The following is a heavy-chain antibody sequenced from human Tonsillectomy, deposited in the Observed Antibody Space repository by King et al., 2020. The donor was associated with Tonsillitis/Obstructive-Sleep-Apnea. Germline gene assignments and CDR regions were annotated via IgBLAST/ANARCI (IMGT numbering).Heavy chain of an antibody. CDR2: ISYDGSNK. J-gene: IGHJ3*02. Sequence: VQLVESGGGVVQPGRSLRLSCAASRFTFSRYGMHWVRQAPGKGLEWVAVISYDGSNKYYADSVKGRFTISRDNSKNTLYLQMNSLRADDTALYYCAKAVWGYCSSTSCYPAFDIWGQGTMVTVSS. D-gene: IGHD2-2*01. CDR3: AKAVWGYCSSTSCYPAFDI. CDR1: RFTFSRYG. V-gene: IGHV3-30*18.